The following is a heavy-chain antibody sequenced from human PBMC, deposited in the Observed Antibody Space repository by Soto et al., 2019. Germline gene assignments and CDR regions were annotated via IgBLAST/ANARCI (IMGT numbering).Heavy chain of an antibody. CDR3: ARERGYCSGGSCLVYGMDV. CDR2: IYYSGST. D-gene: IGHD2-15*01. Sequence: PSETLSLTCSVSGGSISSYYWSWIRQPPGKGLEWIGYIYYSGSTNYNPSLKSRVTISVDTSKNQFSLKLSSVTAEDTAVYYCARERGYCSGGSCLVYGMDVWGQGTTVTISS. CDR1: GGSISSYY. J-gene: IGHJ6*02. V-gene: IGHV4-59*01.